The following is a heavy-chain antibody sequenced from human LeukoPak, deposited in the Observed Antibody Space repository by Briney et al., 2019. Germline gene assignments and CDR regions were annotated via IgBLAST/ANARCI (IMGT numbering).Heavy chain of an antibody. CDR2: IRNDGTNK. Sequence: GGSLRLSCAASGFTFSGSGMHWVRQAPGKGLEWVAFIRNDGTNKYYAESVKGRFTISRDNSKNTLDLQMNSLRAEDTSVYYCAKGTSYNWNDGWFDPWGNGILVTVSS. CDR3: AKGTSYNWNDGWFDP. J-gene: IGHJ5*02. CDR1: GFTFSGSG. D-gene: IGHD1-20*01. V-gene: IGHV3-30*02.